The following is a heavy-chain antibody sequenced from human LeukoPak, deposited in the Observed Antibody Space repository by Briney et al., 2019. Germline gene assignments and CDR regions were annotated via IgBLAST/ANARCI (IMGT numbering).Heavy chain of an antibody. CDR2: INPNSGGT. Sequence: ASVKVSCKASGYTFTGYYMHWVRQAPGQGLEWMGWINPNSGGTNYAQKFQGRVTMTRDTSISTAYMELSRPRSDDTAVYYCARASYYYDSSSPFDYWGQGTLVTVSS. CDR3: ARASYYYDSSSPFDY. J-gene: IGHJ4*02. D-gene: IGHD3-22*01. CDR1: GYTFTGYY. V-gene: IGHV1-2*02.